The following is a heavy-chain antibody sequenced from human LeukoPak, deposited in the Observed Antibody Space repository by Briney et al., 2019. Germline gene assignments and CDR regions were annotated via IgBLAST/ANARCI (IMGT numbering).Heavy chain of an antibody. CDR3: AREDCSGGSCYGFDS. V-gene: IGHV1-2*02. CDR2: INPNSGGT. Sequence: ASEKVSCKASGYTFTSYGISWVRQAPGQGLEWMGWINPNSGGTNYAQKFQGRVTMTRDTSIITAYMELSRLRSDDTAVYYCAREDCSGGSCYGFDSWGQGTLVTVSS. CDR1: GYTFTSYG. J-gene: IGHJ5*01. D-gene: IGHD2-15*01.